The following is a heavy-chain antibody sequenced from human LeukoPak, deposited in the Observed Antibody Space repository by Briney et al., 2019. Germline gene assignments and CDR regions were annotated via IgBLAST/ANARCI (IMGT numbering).Heavy chain of an antibody. CDR2: ISYDGSNQ. CDR3: AKVGTTITTFWYFDL. D-gene: IGHD4-11*01. V-gene: IGHV3-30*18. J-gene: IGHJ2*01. CDR1: GFNFRGYG. Sequence: GGSPRISCAAPGFNFRGYGMPWVRQAPGKGLGGVAVISYDGSNQYFAESLKGRFSISRDNSNNTLYLQLNSLRVEDTAVYFCAKVGTTITTFWYFDLWGRGTLVTVFS.